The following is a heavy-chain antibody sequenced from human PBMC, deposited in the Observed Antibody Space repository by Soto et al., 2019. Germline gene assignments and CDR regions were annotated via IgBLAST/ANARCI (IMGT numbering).Heavy chain of an antibody. CDR3: ATRITVFGLLIPPFDP. J-gene: IGHJ5*02. V-gene: IGHV4-38-2*02. CDR2: VHYSGNT. Sequence: SETLSLTCTVSGYSISSGYHWAWIRQPPGKGLEWLGSVHYSGNTYYNPSLKSRVTMSVDTSKNQFSLRLSSVTAADTAIYYCATRITVFGLLIPPFDPWGQGTQVTVSS. CDR1: GYSISSGYH. D-gene: IGHD3-3*01.